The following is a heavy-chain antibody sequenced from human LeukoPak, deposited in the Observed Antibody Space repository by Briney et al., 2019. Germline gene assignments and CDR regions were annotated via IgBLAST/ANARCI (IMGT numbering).Heavy chain of an antibody. CDR2: ISAYNGST. J-gene: IGHJ3*02. Sequence: ASVKVSCKASGYTFTSYGISWVRQAPGQGLEWMGWISAYNGSTNYAQKLQGRVTMTTDTSTSTAYMELRSLRSDDTAVYYCARRRYYDFWSGYYAFDIWGQGTMVTVSS. CDR3: ARRRYYDFWSGYYAFDI. V-gene: IGHV1-18*01. CDR1: GYTFTSYG. D-gene: IGHD3-3*01.